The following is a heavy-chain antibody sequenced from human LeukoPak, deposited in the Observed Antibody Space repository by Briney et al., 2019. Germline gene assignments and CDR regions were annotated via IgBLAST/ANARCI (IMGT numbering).Heavy chain of an antibody. CDR3: ARGRGTAMVRGKNFYYYGMDV. CDR1: GGSISNYY. D-gene: IGHD5-18*01. J-gene: IGHJ6*02. V-gene: IGHV4-59*12. CDR2: IYYSGST. Sequence: PSETLSLTCTVSGGSISNYYWSWIRQPPGKGLEWIGYIYYSGSTNYNPSLKSRVTISVDTSKNQFSLKLSSVTAADTAVYYCARGRGTAMVRGKNFYYYGMDVWGQGTTVTVSS.